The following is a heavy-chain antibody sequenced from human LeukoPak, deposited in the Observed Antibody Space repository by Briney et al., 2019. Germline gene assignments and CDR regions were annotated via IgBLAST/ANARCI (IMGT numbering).Heavy chain of an antibody. D-gene: IGHD2-2*01. J-gene: IGHJ6*03. V-gene: IGHV3-48*03. Sequence: GGFLRLSCAASGFTFSSYEMNWVRQAPGKGLEWVSYVSSSGGTIYYADSVKGRFTISRDNAKNSLFLQMNSLRAEDTAVYYCARLIVVPTAMLSFYMDVWGKGTTVTISS. CDR3: ARLIVVPTAMLSFYMDV. CDR1: GFTFSSYE. CDR2: VSSSGGTI.